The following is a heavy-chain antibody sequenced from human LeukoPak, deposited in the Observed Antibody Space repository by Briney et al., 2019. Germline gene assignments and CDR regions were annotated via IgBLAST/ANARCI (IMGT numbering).Heavy chain of an antibody. Sequence: GGSLRLSCVASGFSFSNHGMHWVRQAPGKGLEWVSVIASDGGAKFYADSVKGRFTLSRDNSKNMFFLQMNFLTVEDMAIYYCAREATWGQWYFDHWGQGTPVTVSS. J-gene: IGHJ4*02. D-gene: IGHD6-19*01. V-gene: IGHV3-30*03. CDR1: GFSFSNHG. CDR3: AREATWGQWYFDH. CDR2: IASDGGAK.